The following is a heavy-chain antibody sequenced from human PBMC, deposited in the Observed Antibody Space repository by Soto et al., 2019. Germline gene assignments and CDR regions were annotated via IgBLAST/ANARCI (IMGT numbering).Heavy chain of an antibody. CDR3: AKDNSGWNFYYYYGMDV. V-gene: IGHV3-23*01. D-gene: IGHD6-19*01. J-gene: IGHJ6*02. Sequence: GGSLRLSCAASGFTFSSYAMSWVRQAPGKGLEWVSAISGSGGSTYYADSVKGRFTISRDNSKNTLYLQMNSLRAEDTAVYYCAKDNSGWNFYYYYGMDVWGQGTTVTVSS. CDR2: ISGSGGST. CDR1: GFTFSSYA.